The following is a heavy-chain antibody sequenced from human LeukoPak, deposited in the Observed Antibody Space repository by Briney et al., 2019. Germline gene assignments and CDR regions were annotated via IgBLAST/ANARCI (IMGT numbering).Heavy chain of an antibody. Sequence: GGSLRLSCAASGFTFRSYGMTWVRQAPGKGLEWVSAIGGSGANTYYADSVKGRFTISRDNSKNALYLQVNSLRAEDTAVYYCAKGGSMVRGHLDLWGQGTLVTVSS. D-gene: IGHD3-10*01. V-gene: IGHV3-23*01. CDR3: AKGGSMVRGHLDL. J-gene: IGHJ5*02. CDR1: GFTFRSYG. CDR2: IGGSGANT.